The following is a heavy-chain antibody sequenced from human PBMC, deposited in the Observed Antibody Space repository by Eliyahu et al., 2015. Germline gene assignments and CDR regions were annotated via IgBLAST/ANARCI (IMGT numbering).Heavy chain of an antibody. V-gene: IGHV1-2*04. Sequence: QVQLVQSGAEVKKPGASVKVSCKASGYTFTGXXMHWVRQAPGQGLGWMGWVSPNSGGTNYAQKFQGWVTMTRDTSISTAYMELSRLRSDDTAVYYCARGYQYCSGGSCYWDWFDPWGQGTLVTVSS. D-gene: IGHD2-15*01. CDR1: GYTFTGXX. CDR3: ARGYQYCSGGSCYWDWFDP. J-gene: IGHJ5*02. CDR2: VSPNSGGT.